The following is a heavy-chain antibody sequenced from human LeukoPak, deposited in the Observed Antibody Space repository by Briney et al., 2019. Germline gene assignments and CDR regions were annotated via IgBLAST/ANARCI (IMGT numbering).Heavy chain of an antibody. V-gene: IGHV1-2*02. Sequence: GASVKVSCKASGYTFTGYYMHWVRQAPGQGLEWMGWINPNSGGTNYAQKFQGRVTMTRDTSTSTAYMELSRLRSDDTAVYYCARDSHYYDSSGYYVGYYYYYMDVWGKGTTVTVSS. CDR1: GYTFTGYY. J-gene: IGHJ6*03. CDR3: ARDSHYYDSSGYYVGYYYYYMDV. D-gene: IGHD3-22*01. CDR2: INPNSGGT.